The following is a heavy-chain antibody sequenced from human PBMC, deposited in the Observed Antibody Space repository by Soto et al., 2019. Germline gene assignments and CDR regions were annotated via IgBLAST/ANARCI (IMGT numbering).Heavy chain of an antibody. V-gene: IGHV1-69*01. Sequence: QVQLVQSGAEVKKPGSSVKVSCKASGGTFSSYAISWVRQAPGQGLEWLGGIIPIFGTANYAQKFQGRVTITAGETTSTAYMELSSRISADTAVDYCASDIAAAGTLPYSYGMDVWGQGTTVTVSS. D-gene: IGHD6-13*01. CDR2: IIPIFGTA. CDR1: GGTFSSYA. CDR3: ASDIAAAGTLPYSYGMDV. J-gene: IGHJ6*02.